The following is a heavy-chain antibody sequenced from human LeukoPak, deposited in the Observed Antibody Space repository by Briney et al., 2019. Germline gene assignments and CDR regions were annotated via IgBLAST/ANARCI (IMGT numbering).Heavy chain of an antibody. J-gene: IGHJ4*02. CDR1: GGSISSYY. CDR2: IYYSGST. V-gene: IGHV4-59*01. D-gene: IGHD3/OR15-3a*01. CDR3: ARQTGSGLFILP. Sequence: SETLSLTCTVSGGSISSYYWSWIRLPPGKGLEWIGYIYYSGSTNYNPSLKGRVTISVDTSKNQFSLKLSSVTAADTAVYYCARQTGSGLFILPGGQGTLVTVSS.